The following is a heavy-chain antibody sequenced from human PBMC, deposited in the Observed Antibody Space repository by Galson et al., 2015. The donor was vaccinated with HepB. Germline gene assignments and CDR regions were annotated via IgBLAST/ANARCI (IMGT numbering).Heavy chain of an antibody. V-gene: IGHV7-4-1*02. CDR1: GYTFTSYT. J-gene: IGHJ2*01. CDR3: ARVVGATIAVWYFDL. Sequence: SVKVSCKASGYTFTSYTMNWVRQAPGQGLEWMGWINTNTGNPTYAQGFTGRFVFSLDTSVSTAYLQISSLKAEDTAMYYCARVVGATIAVWYFDLWGRGTLVTVSS. D-gene: IGHD1-26*01. CDR2: INTNTGNP.